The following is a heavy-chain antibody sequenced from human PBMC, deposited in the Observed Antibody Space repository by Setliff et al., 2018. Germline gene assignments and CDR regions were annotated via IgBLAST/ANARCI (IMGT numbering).Heavy chain of an antibody. Sequence: ASVKVSCKASGYNFPGYYLHWVRQAPGQGLEWMGWISPHTGNTQYAQNFQGRVTMTRDTSISTAYMELSSLRSNDTAFYYCARRAFNETITGYCFDLWGQGTQVTVSS. V-gene: IGHV1-2*02. D-gene: IGHD1-20*01. CDR1: GYNFPGYY. CDR3: ARRAFNETITGYCFDL. CDR2: ISPHTGNT. J-gene: IGHJ4*02.